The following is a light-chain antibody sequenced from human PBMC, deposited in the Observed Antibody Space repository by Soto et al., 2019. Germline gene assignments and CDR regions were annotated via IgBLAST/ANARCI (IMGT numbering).Light chain of an antibody. CDR3: QQYYNLPGA. Sequence: RCGTTVSSSIGERSTIACWASQSISSWLAWYQQKPGKAPKLLIYDASSLESVVPSRFSVSGSGTEFTLTISSLQPEEFAPYYCQQYYNLPGAYGQGTRLEIK. CDR2: DAS. CDR1: QSISSW. V-gene: IGKV1-5*01. J-gene: IGKJ5*01.